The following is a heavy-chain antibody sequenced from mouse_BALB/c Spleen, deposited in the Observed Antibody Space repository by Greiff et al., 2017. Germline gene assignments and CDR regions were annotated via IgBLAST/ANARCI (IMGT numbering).Heavy chain of an antibody. CDR3: ARGNRYDFDY. CDR1: GYSITSGYY. Sequence: EVHLVESGPGLVKPSQSLSLTCSVTGYSITSGYYWNWIRQFPGNKLEWMGYISYDGSNNYNPSLKNRISITRDTSKNQFFLKLNSVTTEDTATYYCARGNRYDFDYWGQGTTLTVSS. D-gene: IGHD2-14*01. V-gene: IGHV3-6*02. J-gene: IGHJ2*01. CDR2: ISYDGSN.